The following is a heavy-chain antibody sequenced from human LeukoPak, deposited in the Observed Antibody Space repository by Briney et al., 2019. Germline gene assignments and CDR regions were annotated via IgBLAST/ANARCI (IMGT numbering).Heavy chain of an antibody. D-gene: IGHD3-3*01. V-gene: IGHV4-61*02. CDR3: ARQDFWSGFGPDY. CDR1: GDSITSGSNY. CDR2: IYTSGST. J-gene: IGHJ4*02. Sequence: SQTLSLTCTVSGDSITSGSNYWSWIRQPAGKGLEWIGRIYTSGSTNYNPSLENRVTISLHTSENQFSLKLSSVTAADTAVYYCARQDFWSGFGPDYWGQGTLVTVSS.